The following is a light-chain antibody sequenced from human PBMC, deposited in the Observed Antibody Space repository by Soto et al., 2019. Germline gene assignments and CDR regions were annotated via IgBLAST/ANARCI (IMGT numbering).Light chain of an antibody. CDR3: QQYESYSYT. V-gene: IGKV1-5*03. J-gene: IGKJ2*01. CDR1: QTITGS. Sequence: DIQMTQSPSTLSASLGDRVTITCRTSQTITGSLAWYQQKPGKAPKLLVFAASALESEVPSRFSGGGSGTEFTLTFSSLQPDDFATYYCQQYESYSYTFGQGTKLEIK. CDR2: AAS.